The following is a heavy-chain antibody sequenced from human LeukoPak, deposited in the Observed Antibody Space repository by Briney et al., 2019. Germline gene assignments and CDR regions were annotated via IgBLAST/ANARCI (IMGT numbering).Heavy chain of an antibody. Sequence: PSETLSVTCTVSGGSISSHYWSCIRQPAGKGLEWIGRIYTSGSTNYNPSLKSRVTMSVDTSKNQFSLKLSSVTAADTAVYYCAREGSGHYDFWSGYPPYYGMEVWGQGTTVTDSS. CDR3: AREGSGHYDFWSGYPPYYGMEV. V-gene: IGHV4-4*07. D-gene: IGHD3-3*01. CDR2: IYTSGST. CDR1: GGSISSHY. J-gene: IGHJ6*02.